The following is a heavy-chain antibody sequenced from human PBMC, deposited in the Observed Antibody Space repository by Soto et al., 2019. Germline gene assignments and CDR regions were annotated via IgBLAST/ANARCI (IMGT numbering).Heavy chain of an antibody. V-gene: IGHV3-23*01. CDR3: AKTYYDFWSGYPD. CDR1: GFTFSSYA. CDR2: ISGSGGST. D-gene: IGHD3-3*01. Sequence: PGGSLRLSCAASGFTFSSYAMSWVRQAPGKGLEWVSAISGSGGSTYYADSVKGRFTITRDKSKNTLYLQMNSLRSEDTAVYYCAKTYYDFWSGYPDWGQGTLVTVSS. J-gene: IGHJ4*02.